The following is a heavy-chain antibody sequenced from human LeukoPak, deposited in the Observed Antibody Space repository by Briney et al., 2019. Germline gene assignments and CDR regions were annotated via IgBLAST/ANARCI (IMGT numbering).Heavy chain of an antibody. CDR3: AKGGDIVVVVAATRFDY. CDR1: GFTFSSYA. J-gene: IGHJ4*02. V-gene: IGHV3-23*01. Sequence: PGGSLRLSCAASGFTFSSYAMSWVRQAPGKGLEWVSAISGSGGSTYYADYVKGRFTISSDKTKNTLYLQMNSLRAEDTAVYYCAKGGDIVVVVAATRFDYWGQGTLVTVSS. CDR2: ISGSGGST. D-gene: IGHD2-15*01.